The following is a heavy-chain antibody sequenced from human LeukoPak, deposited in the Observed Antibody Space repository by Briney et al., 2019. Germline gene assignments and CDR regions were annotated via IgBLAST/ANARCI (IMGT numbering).Heavy chain of an antibody. Sequence: PGGSLRLSCAASGFTFSSYAMSWVRQAPGKGLEWVSVISGSGGSTYYADSAKGRFTISRDNSKNTLYLQMNSLRAEDTAVYYCAKVRGHILTGYSYYFDYWGQGTLVTVSS. CDR1: GFTFSSYA. CDR2: ISGSGGST. D-gene: IGHD3-9*01. V-gene: IGHV3-23*01. CDR3: AKVRGHILTGYSYYFDY. J-gene: IGHJ4*02.